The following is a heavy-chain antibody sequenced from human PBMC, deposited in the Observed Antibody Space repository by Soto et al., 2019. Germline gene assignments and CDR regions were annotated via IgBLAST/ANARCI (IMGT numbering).Heavy chain of an antibody. Sequence: SQTLSLTCAISGDSVSNIDAVWNWIRQSPSRGLEWLGRTYYRSRWHNEYALSVKSRMTINPDTSRNQFSLQLSSVTPEDTAVYYCAREYSAGWSTWGQGTLVTVSS. D-gene: IGHD6-19*01. CDR2: TYYRSRWHN. J-gene: IGHJ4*02. CDR1: GDSVSNIDAV. V-gene: IGHV6-1*01. CDR3: AREYSAGWST.